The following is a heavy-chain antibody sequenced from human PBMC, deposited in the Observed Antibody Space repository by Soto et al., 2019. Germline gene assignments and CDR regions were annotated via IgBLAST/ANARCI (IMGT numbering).Heavy chain of an antibody. Sequence: EVQLVESGGGLVQPGGSLRLSCVASGFTFSNYWMSWVRQAPGKGLEWVANMKKDGSQKYYVDSVKGRFTISRDNARNSLYLQMNSLRVEYTAVYYCARDWFDAWGQGTLVTVSS. J-gene: IGHJ5*02. CDR1: GFTFSNYW. V-gene: IGHV3-7*01. CDR3: ARDWFDA. CDR2: MKKDGSQK.